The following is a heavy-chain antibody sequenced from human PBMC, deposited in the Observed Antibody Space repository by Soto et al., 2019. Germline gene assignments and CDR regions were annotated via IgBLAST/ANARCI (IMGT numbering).Heavy chain of an antibody. CDR1: GYTFTNND. CDR3: ARMESFGSLNWFDP. V-gene: IGHV1-8*02. CDR2: MNPGSGDT. Sequence: ASVKVSCKASGYTFTNNDVSWVRQATGQGLEWMGWMNPGSGDTGYAQKFQGRVTMTRDISIATAYMELNSLTSEDTAIYYCARMESFGSLNWFDPWGQGTLVTVFS. D-gene: IGHD5-18*01. J-gene: IGHJ5*02.